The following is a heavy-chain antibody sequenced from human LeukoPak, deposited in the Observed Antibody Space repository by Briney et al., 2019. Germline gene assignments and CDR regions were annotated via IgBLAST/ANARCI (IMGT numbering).Heavy chain of an antibody. CDR2: ISHSSSGT. CDR1: GFTFSSYA. J-gene: IGHJ3*02. D-gene: IGHD6-19*01. V-gene: IGHV3-23*01. Sequence: GGSLRLSCAGSGFTFSSYAMSWDRQAPGKGLEWVSAISHSSSGTYYVDSVKGRFTISRDNSKNTLYMQMNSLRAEDTAVYYCAKDERDIAVASDVAFDIWGQGTMVTVSS. CDR3: AKDERDIAVASDVAFDI.